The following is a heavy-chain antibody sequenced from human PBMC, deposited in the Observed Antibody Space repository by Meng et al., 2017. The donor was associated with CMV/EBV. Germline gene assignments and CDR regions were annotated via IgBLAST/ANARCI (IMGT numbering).Heavy chain of an antibody. CDR3: ARGLYCSSTSCYRKYFDL. CDR1: GGSFSGYY. D-gene: IGHD2-2*01. Sequence: SETLSLTCAVYGGSFSGYYWSWIRQPPGKGLEWIGEINHSGSTNYNPSLKSRVTISVDTSKNQFSLKLSSVTAADTAVYYCARGLYCSSTSCYRKYFDLWGRGTPVTVSS. J-gene: IGHJ2*01. CDR2: INHSGST. V-gene: IGHV4-34*01.